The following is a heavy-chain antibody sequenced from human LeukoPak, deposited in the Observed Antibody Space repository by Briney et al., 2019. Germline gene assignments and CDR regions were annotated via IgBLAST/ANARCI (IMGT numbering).Heavy chain of an antibody. Sequence: GGSLRLSCAASGFTFSESWMSWVRQAPGKGLEWVSYISSSGSTIYYADSVKGRFTISRDNAKNSLYLQMNSLRAEDTAVYYCAREPYGASCHWGQGTLVTVSS. CDR2: ISSSGSTI. D-gene: IGHD4-17*01. CDR3: AREPYGASCH. CDR1: GFTFSESW. V-gene: IGHV3-11*01. J-gene: IGHJ4*02.